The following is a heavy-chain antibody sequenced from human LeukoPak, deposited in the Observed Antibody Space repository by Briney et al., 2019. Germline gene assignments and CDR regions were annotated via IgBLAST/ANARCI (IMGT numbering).Heavy chain of an antibody. CDR2: IYYSGST. V-gene: IGHV4-61*01. CDR3: ARDSSSWYFYFDY. J-gene: IGHJ4*02. D-gene: IGHD6-13*01. CDR1: GGSVSSGSYY. Sequence: SETLSLTCTVSGGSVSSGSYYWSWIRQPPGKGLEWIGYIYYSGSTNYNPSLESRVTISVDTSKNQFSLKLSSVTAADTAVYYCARDSSSWYFYFDYWGQGTLVTVSS.